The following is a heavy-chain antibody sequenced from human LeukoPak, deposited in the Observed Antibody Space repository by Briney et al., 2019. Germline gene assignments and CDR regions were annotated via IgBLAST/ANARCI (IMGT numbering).Heavy chain of an antibody. CDR1: GFTLTTYG. Sequence: GTSLTLTCAASGFTLTTYGIHWVRQAPGKGLEWVAVISYDGINKDYADSVRGRFTISRDTSKNTVSLQMNNLKVEDTAVYYSAKDRIGVATPKAYFDYWGQGTLVTVSS. CDR3: AKDRIGVATPKAYFDY. V-gene: IGHV3-30*18. D-gene: IGHD6-19*01. J-gene: IGHJ4*02. CDR2: ISYDGINK.